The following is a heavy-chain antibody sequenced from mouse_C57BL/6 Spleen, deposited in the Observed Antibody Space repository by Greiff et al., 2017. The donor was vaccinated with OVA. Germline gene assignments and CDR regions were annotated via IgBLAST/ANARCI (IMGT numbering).Heavy chain of an antibody. D-gene: IGHD1-1*01. CDR1: GYTFTSYW. V-gene: IGHV1-64*01. Sequence: QVQLQQPGAELVKPGASVKLSCKASGYTFTSYWMHWVKQRPGQGLAWIGMIHPNSGSTNYNEKFKSKATLTVDKSSSTAYMQLSSLTSEDSAVYYCARYYDDAMDYWGQGTSVTVSS. CDR2: IHPNSGST. CDR3: ARYYDDAMDY. J-gene: IGHJ4*01.